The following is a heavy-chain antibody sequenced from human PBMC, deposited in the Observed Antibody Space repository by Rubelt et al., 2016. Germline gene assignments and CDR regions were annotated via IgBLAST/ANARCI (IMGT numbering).Heavy chain of an antibody. V-gene: IGHV4-34*01. Sequence: VQLVESGGGLVQPGGSLRLSCAASGFTFSDYTMHWVRQSPGKGLAWIGEINHSGSTNYNPSLKSRVTISVDTSKNQFSLKRGLVTAADTAVYYCARGVVVVAATFWHYYYYMDVWGKGTTVTVSS. CDR3: ARGVVVVAATFWHYYYYMDV. D-gene: IGHD2-15*01. CDR2: INHSGST. J-gene: IGHJ6*03. CDR1: GFTFSDYT.